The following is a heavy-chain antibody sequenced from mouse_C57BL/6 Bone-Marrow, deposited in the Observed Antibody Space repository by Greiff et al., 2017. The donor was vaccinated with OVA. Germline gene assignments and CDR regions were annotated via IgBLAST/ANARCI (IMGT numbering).Heavy chain of an antibody. J-gene: IGHJ2*01. CDR2: IRSKSSNYAT. D-gene: IGHD1-2*01. Sequence: EVQLVESGGGLVQPKGSLKLSCAASGFTFNTYAMHWVRQAPGKGLEWVARIRSKSSNYATYYADSVKDRFTISSDDSQSMLYLQMNNLKTEGTAMYYCVREGGDWLEGDYFDYWGQGTTLTVSS. V-gene: IGHV10-3*01. CDR3: VREGGDWLEGDYFDY. CDR1: GFTFNTYA.